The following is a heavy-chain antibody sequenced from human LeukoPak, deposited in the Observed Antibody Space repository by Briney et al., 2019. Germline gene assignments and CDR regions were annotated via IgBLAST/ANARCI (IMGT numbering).Heavy chain of an antibody. D-gene: IGHD1-26*01. Sequence: GRSLRLSCAASGFTFSSYGMHWVRQAPGKGLEWVAVISYDGSNKYYADSVKGRFTITRDNSKNTRYLQMNSLRAEDTAVYYCAKDSGGYYFDYWGQGTLVTVSS. CDR1: GFTFSSYG. V-gene: IGHV3-30*18. CDR2: ISYDGSNK. J-gene: IGHJ4*02. CDR3: AKDSGGYYFDY.